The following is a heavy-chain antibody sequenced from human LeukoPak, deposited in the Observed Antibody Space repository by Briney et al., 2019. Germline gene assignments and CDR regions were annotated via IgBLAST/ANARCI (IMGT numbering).Heavy chain of an antibody. CDR3: ARVWRASYYDSSGYYEYYFDY. J-gene: IGHJ4*02. CDR1: GGSISSYY. Sequence: TSETLSLTCTVSGGSISSYYWSWIRQPPGKGLEWIGYIYYSGSTNYNPSLKSRVTISVDTSKNQFSLKLSSVTAADTAVYYCARVWRASYYDSSGYYEYYFDYWGQGTLVTVSS. CDR2: IYYSGST. V-gene: IGHV4-59*01. D-gene: IGHD3-22*01.